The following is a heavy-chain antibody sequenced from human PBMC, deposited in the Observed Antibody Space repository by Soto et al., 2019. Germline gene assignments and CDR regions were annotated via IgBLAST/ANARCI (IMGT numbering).Heavy chain of an antibody. V-gene: IGHV3-21*01. CDR3: AKDSRDSSSGYYLYIDY. J-gene: IGHJ4*02. CDR2: ISSSSRYI. CDR1: GFTFSSYS. D-gene: IGHD3-22*01. Sequence: EVQLVESGGGLVKPGGSLRLSCAASGFTFSSYSMNWVRQAPGKGLEWVSFISSSSRYIYYADSVKGRFTISRDNAKNSLYLQMNSLRADHTAMYYCAKDSRDSSSGYYLYIDYWGQGTLVTVSS.